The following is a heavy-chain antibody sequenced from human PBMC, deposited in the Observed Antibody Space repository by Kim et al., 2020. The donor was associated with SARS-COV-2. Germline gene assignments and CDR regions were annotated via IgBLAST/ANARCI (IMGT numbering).Heavy chain of an antibody. D-gene: IGHD6-19*01. J-gene: IGHJ6*02. V-gene: IGHV3-21*01. CDR2: ISSSSSYI. CDR3: ARRLLRAVAGIRPNYYYYGMDV. CDR1: GFTFSSYS. Sequence: GGSLRLSCAASGFTFSSYSMNWVRQAPGKGLEWVSSISSSSSYIYYADSVKGRFTISRDNAKNSLYLQMNSLRAEDTAVYYCARRLLRAVAGIRPNYYYYGMDVWGQGTTVTVSS.